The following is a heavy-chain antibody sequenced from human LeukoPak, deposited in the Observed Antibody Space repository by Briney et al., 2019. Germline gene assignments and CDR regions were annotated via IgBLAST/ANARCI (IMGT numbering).Heavy chain of an antibody. CDR3: ARDPRWLAYCGGDCYPTYFDY. V-gene: IGHV3-30*03. J-gene: IGHJ4*02. CDR1: GFTFSDYG. Sequence: SGGSLRLSCAASGFTFSDYGMHWVRQAPGKGLEWVAVISYDGSNKYSADSVKGRFTISRDNSKNTLYLQMNSLRAEDTAVYYCARDPRWLAYCGGDCYPTYFDYWGQGTLVTVSS. CDR2: ISYDGSNK. D-gene: IGHD2-21*02.